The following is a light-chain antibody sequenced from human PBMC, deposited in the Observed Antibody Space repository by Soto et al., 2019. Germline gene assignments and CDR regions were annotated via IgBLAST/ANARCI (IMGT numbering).Light chain of an antibody. CDR2: GAS. V-gene: IGKV3-20*01. CDR1: QSVSNNY. J-gene: IGKJ1*01. Sequence: EIVLTQSPGTLSLSPGERATLSCRASQSVSNNYLAWYQQKPGQAPRLLIYGASNRATGIPDRFSGSGSGTDFTLTISRLEPEDFAVYYCQQYGSSLLWTFGQGTKVDIK. CDR3: QQYGSSLLWT.